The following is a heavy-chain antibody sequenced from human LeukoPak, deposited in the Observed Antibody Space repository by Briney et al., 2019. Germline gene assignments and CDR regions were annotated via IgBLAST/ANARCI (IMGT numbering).Heavy chain of an antibody. Sequence: GALRLSCTASVFTFSSYAMSWVRQAPGKGLEWVSAISGSGGSTYYADSVKGRFTISRDNSKNTLYLQMNSLRAEDTAVYYCAKRRGLELLYYYYMDVWGKGTTVTVSS. CDR1: VFTFSSYA. CDR3: AKRRGLELLYYYYMDV. CDR2: ISGSGGST. V-gene: IGHV3-23*01. D-gene: IGHD1-7*01. J-gene: IGHJ6*03.